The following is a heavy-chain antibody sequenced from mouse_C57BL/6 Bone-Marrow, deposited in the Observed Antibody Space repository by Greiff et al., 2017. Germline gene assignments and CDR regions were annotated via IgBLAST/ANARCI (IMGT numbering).Heavy chain of an antibody. D-gene: IGHD2-4*01. CDR2: INPNNGGN. V-gene: IGHV1-26*01. CDR3: ASEGPIYYEAVYAMDY. J-gene: IGHJ4*01. Sequence: EVQLQQSGPELVKPGASVKISCKASGYTFTDYYMNWVKQSHGKSLEWIGDINPNNGGNRYNQKVKGKATLTVDKSSSTAYMELRSLTSEDSAVYSCASEGPIYYEAVYAMDYWGQGTSVTVSS. CDR1: GYTFTDYY.